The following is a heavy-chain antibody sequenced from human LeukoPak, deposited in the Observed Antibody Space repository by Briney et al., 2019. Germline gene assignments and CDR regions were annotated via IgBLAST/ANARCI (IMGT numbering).Heavy chain of an antibody. CDR3: ARDAGNSSGWYGLWRSDYCMDV. J-gene: IGHJ6*03. D-gene: IGHD6-19*01. Sequence: PGGSLRLSCAASGFTFSTYWMSWVRQAPGKGLEWVANIKQDGSEKYYVDSVKGRFTISRDNAKNSLYLQMNSLRAEDTAVYYCARDAGNSSGWYGLWRSDYCMDVWGKGTTVTVSS. CDR2: IKQDGSEK. CDR1: GFTFSTYW. V-gene: IGHV3-7*01.